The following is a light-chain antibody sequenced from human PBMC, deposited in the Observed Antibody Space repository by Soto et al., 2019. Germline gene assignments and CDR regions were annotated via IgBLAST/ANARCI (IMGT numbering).Light chain of an antibody. V-gene: IGKV3-15*01. CDR1: QSVSSN. CDR2: GAS. J-gene: IGKJ4*01. CDR3: QQYDKWPPY. Sequence: ELVMTQSPATLSVSPGESATLSCRASQSVSSNLAWYQQKPGQAPRLLIYGASTRATGIPATFSGSGSGTEFTLTISSLQSEDFAVYYCQQYDKWPPYFGGGTKVEIK.